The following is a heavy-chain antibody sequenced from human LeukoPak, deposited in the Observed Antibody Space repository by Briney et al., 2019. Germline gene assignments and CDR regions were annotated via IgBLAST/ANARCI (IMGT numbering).Heavy chain of an antibody. J-gene: IGHJ5*02. CDR3: ARGGPYGSGSPTKKKFDP. Sequence: SETLSLTCAVYVGSFIGYYWSWIRQPLWRELAWIGEINHSGSTNYNPSLKSRVTISVDTSENQFSLKLSSVTAADTAVYYCARGGPYGSGSPTKKKFDPWGQGTLVTVSS. CDR1: VGSFIGYY. D-gene: IGHD3-10*01. CDR2: INHSGST. V-gene: IGHV4-34*01.